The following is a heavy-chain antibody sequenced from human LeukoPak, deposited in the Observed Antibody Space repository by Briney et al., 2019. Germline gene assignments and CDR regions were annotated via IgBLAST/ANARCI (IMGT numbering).Heavy chain of an antibody. Sequence: GGSLRLSCETSGFTFSSYWMTWVRQAPGRGLEFVSFIRKKGYGETTDYAASVRGRFTISRDDAKSTAYLQMNSLEIEDTALYYCSRGLHDYGDSNYYFDQWGRGIQVTVSS. D-gene: IGHD4-17*01. J-gene: IGHJ4*02. CDR1: GFTFSSYW. CDR2: IRKKGYGETT. CDR3: SRGLHDYGDSNYYFDQ. V-gene: IGHV3-49*04.